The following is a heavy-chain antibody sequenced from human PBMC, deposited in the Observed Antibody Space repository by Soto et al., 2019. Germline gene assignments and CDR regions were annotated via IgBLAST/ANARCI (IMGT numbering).Heavy chain of an antibody. D-gene: IGHD6-19*01. CDR3: ARPGSGSRWFYFED. Sequence: PSETLSLTCTVSGESITNSPYYWGWIRQPPGKGLEWMGSLSYSGSTHYSPSLKSRVTISMDTSKNQFYLKLSSVTAADTAIYYCARPGSGSRWFYFEDWGRGTLVTVSS. CDR1: GESITNSPYY. J-gene: IGHJ4*02. V-gene: IGHV4-39*01. CDR2: LSYSGST.